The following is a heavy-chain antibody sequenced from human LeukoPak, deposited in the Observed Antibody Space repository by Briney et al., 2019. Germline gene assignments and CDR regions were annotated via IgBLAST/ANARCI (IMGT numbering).Heavy chain of an antibody. D-gene: IGHD5-12*01. J-gene: IGHJ4*02. CDR3: ARGMSGGYDFDY. CDR2: IKQDGSEK. V-gene: IGHV3-7*01. CDR1: GFTFSSYS. Sequence: GGSLRLSRAASGFTFSSYSMDWVRQAPGKGLEWVANIKQDGSEKYYVDSVKGRFTISRDNAKNSLYLQMNSLRAEDAAVYYCARGMSGGYDFDYWGQGTLVTVSS.